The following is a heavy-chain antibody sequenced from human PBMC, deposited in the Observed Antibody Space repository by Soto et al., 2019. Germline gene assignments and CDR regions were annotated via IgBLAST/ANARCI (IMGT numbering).Heavy chain of an antibody. CDR2: ISWDGGST. Sequence: GGSLRLSCAASGFTFDDYAMHWVRQAPGKGLEWVSLISWDGGSTYYADSVKGRFTISRDNSKNSLYLQMNSLRAEDTALYYCGKGRRSGSSYFDYWGQGTLVTVSS. D-gene: IGHD6-6*01. CDR3: GKGRRSGSSYFDY. V-gene: IGHV3-43D*04. CDR1: GFTFDDYA. J-gene: IGHJ4*02.